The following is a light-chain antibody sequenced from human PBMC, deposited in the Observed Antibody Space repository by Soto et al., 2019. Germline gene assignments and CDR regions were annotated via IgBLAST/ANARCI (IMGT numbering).Light chain of an antibody. V-gene: IGKV3-20*01. Sequence: IVLTQSPGTLSLSPGERATLSCRASQSVTSNYLAWYQQKPGQAPRLLIYGASSRATGIPDRFSGSGSGTDFNLTISRLEPEDFAVYYCQQYGSSPWTFGLGTNVEIK. CDR1: QSVTSNY. CDR2: GAS. CDR3: QQYGSSPWT. J-gene: IGKJ1*01.